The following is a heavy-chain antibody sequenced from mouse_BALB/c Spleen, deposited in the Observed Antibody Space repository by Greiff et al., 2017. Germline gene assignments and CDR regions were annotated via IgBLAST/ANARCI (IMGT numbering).Heavy chain of an antibody. CDR3: ARDGGGFAMDY. CDR2: IRNKANGYTT. V-gene: IGHV7-3*02. Sequence: EVQLVESGGGLVQPGGSLRLSCATSGFTFTDYYMSWVRQPPGKALEWLGFIRNKANGYTTEYSASVKGRFTISRDNSKSILYLQMNTLRAEDSATYYCARDGGGFAMDYWGQGTSVTVSS. J-gene: IGHJ4*01. CDR1: GFTFTDYY.